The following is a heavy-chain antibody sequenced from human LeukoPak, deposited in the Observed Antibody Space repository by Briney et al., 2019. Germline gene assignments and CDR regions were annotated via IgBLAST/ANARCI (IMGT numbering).Heavy chain of an antibody. V-gene: IGHV3-30*04. D-gene: IGHD4-17*01. Sequence: GGSLRLSCEVSGFIFGIHAMHWVRQAPGKGLEWVALISYDGADKYYADSVRGRFTISRDDSKNTLYLQMNSLRAGDTAIYYCACPHDPYGDCHYWGQGTLVTVSS. CDR3: ACPHDPYGDCHY. J-gene: IGHJ4*02. CDR1: GFIFGIHA. CDR2: ISYDGADK.